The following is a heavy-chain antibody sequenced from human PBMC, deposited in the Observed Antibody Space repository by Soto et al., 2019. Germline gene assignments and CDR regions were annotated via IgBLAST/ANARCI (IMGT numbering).Heavy chain of an antibody. Sequence: VGSLRLSCAASGFTFNSYAMHWVRQAPGQGLEWVAVISFNGIDTYYADSVKGRVTISRDNSRNTVFLQMTSLRTEDTAVFYCARHIPRIPGHHHIAVCPGHLGQGTLVTV. CDR1: GFTFNSYA. CDR2: ISFNGIDT. J-gene: IGHJ4*02. D-gene: IGHD3-16*01. V-gene: IGHV3-30*04. CDR3: ARHIPRIPGHHHIAVCPGH.